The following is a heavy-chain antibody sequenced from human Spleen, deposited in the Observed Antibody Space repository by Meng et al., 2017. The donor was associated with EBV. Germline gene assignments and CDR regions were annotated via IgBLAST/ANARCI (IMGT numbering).Heavy chain of an antibody. CDR3: AAIRGFTYGYLDL. Sequence: QVQLVQSGAEVRKPGASVKVSCKISGYSVSVLSMHWVRQAPGKGLEWMGGFDSEDGETVYAEKFQGRVTMTDDTSTETAYMELSSLRSEDTAVYYCAAIRGFTYGYLDLWGQGTLVTVSS. J-gene: IGHJ4*02. CDR1: GYSVSVLS. V-gene: IGHV1-24*01. CDR2: FDSEDGET. D-gene: IGHD5-18*01.